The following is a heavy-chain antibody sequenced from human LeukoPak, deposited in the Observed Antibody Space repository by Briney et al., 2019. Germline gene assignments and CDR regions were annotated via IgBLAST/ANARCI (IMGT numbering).Heavy chain of an antibody. J-gene: IGHJ4*02. D-gene: IGHD3-10*01. V-gene: IGHV4-59*08. Sequence: SETLSLTCTVSGSSISSYYWSWIRQPPGKGLEWIGYIYYSGSTNYSPSLKSRVTISVDTSKNQFSLKLSSVTAADTAMYYCARQARKFGSFEYWGQGTLVTVSS. CDR1: GSSISSYY. CDR2: IYYSGST. CDR3: ARQARKFGSFEY.